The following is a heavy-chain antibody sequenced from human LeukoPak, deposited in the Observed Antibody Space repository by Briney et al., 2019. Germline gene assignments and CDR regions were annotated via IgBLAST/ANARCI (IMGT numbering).Heavy chain of an antibody. CDR3: ARDSYYGSGSYYYYYMDV. CDR2: ISYDGNNK. CDR1: RFTFSTYG. V-gene: IGHV3-30*07. D-gene: IGHD3-10*01. J-gene: IGHJ6*03. Sequence: AGSLRLSCAASRFTFSTYGMHWVRQAPGKGLEGVAVISYDGNNKYHADSVKGRITISRDNSKNTLYLQLNSLRAEDTSVYYCARDSYYGSGSYYYYYMDVWGKGTTVTVSS.